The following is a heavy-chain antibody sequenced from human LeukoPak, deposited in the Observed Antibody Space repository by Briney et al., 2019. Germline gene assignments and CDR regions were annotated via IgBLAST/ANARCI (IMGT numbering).Heavy chain of an antibody. D-gene: IGHD1-1*01. CDR1: GGTFCSYA. CDR3: SKLFAYYYSMDV. CDR2: IIPIFGTA. V-gene: IGHV1-69*13. Sequence: SVKLSCKASGGTFCSYAISWVRQAPGLGLEWRGGIIPIFGTANYARKFHGRVTITADESTSTAYMELSGLRSEDTAVYYCSKLFAYYYSMDVWGKGTTVTVSS. J-gene: IGHJ6*03.